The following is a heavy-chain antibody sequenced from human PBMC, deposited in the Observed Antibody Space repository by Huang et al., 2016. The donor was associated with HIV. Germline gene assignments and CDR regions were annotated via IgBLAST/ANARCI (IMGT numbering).Heavy chain of an antibody. CDR2: SAPEHGET. V-gene: IGHV1-24*01. CDR3: AAGYDTYYDM. D-gene: IGHD2-21*01. CDR1: GYTRTELS. Sequence: QVQLVQSGAEVKKPGASVKVSCKVSGYTRTELSIHWVRQAPVKGLEWSGGSAPEHGETIYAQHFQGRDTMTEDTSTDTAYMELHSLRPEDTAVYYCAAGYDTYYDMWGQGTMVIASS. J-gene: IGHJ3*02.